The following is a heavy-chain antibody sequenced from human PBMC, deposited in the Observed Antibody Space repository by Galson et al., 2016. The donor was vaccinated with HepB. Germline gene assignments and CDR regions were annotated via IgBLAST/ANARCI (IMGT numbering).Heavy chain of an antibody. CDR2: IIPISGTA. J-gene: IGHJ4*02. CDR3: AGEVSHPQYNYWYVGYFDY. V-gene: IGHV1-69*13. CDR1: GGTFSNYA. D-gene: IGHD2-8*02. Sequence: SVKVSCKASGGTFSNYAISWVRQAPGQGLEWMGGIIPISGTATYPQQFQGRVTLTADASTTIVYMEVNSLRSEDTAMYYLAGEVSHPQYNYWYVGYFDYWGQGTLVTAAS.